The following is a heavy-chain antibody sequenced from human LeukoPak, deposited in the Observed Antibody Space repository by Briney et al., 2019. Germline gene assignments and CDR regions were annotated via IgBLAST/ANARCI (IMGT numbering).Heavy chain of an antibody. J-gene: IGHJ6*03. D-gene: IGHD6-13*01. CDR2: IKQDGNEK. CDR1: GFRFNTYW. Sequence: GGSLRLSYAASGFRFNTYWMSWVRQAPGKGLEWVANIKQDGNEKYYADSVKGRFTISRDNGKNSLDLQMNSLRAEDTAVYYCARDFFAPGIPAANYMDVWGKGTTVTVSS. CDR3: ARDFFAPGIPAANYMDV. V-gene: IGHV3-7*01.